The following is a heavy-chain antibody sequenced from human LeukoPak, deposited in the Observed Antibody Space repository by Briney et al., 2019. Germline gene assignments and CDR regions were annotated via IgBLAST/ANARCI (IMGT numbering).Heavy chain of an antibody. J-gene: IGHJ4*02. CDR3: ARESIAVAGAPFDY. Sequence: GGSLRLSCAASGFTFSSYEMNWVRQAPGKGLEWVSYISSGSTIYDADSVKGRFTFSRDNAKNSLYLQMNSLRAEDTAVYYCARESIAVAGAPFDYWGQGTLVTVSS. V-gene: IGHV3-48*03. D-gene: IGHD6-19*01. CDR1: GFTFSSYE. CDR2: ISSGSTI.